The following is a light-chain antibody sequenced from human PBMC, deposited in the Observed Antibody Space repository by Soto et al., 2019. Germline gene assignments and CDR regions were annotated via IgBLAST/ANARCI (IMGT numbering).Light chain of an antibody. V-gene: IGLV2-8*01. J-gene: IGLJ2*01. Sequence: QSALTQPPSASGSPGQSVTISCTGTSSDVGGYNYVSWYQQHPGKAPKLMIYEVSKRPSGVPDRFSGSKSGNTASLTVSGLQAEDEADYYGSSYAGSNNVVFGGGTKLT. CDR3: SSYAGSNNVV. CDR2: EVS. CDR1: SSDVGGYNY.